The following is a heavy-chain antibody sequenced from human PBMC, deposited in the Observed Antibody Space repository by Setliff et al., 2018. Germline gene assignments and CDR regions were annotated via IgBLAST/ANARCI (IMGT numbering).Heavy chain of an antibody. D-gene: IGHD2-15*01. Sequence: PSETLSLTCSVSGDSISSSSYYWGWIRQPPGQGLEWIGSINYSGITYYSPSLKSRVIVPVDTSKNQFSLKLSSVTAADTAAYYCARLPGYCNGGNCYGYYTCDIWGQGTMVTVSS. CDR1: GDSISSSSYY. V-gene: IGHV4-39*01. CDR3: ARLPGYCNGGNCYGYYTCDI. J-gene: IGHJ3*02. CDR2: INYSGIT.